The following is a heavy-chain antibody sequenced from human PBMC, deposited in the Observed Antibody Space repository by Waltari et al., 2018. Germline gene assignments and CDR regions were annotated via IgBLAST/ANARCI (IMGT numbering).Heavy chain of an antibody. CDR1: GFPFRRHA. CDR3: ARDPPHDGTGYSSAFDF. Sequence: QVHLVESGGGVVQPGRSLRLSCAASGFPFRRHAVQWVRQAPGKGLEWVAVISDDGNHKYYTDSVKGRFTVSRDDSKSTLYLQMNSLRRDDTAVYFCARDPPHDGTGYSSAFDFWGQGTRVTVSS. CDR2: ISDDGNHK. J-gene: IGHJ3*01. D-gene: IGHD3-22*01. V-gene: IGHV3-30*04.